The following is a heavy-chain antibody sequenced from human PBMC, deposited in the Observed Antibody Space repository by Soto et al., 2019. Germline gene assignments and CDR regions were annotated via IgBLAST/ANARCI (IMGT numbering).Heavy chain of an antibody. Sequence: QITLKESGPTLVKPTQTLTLTCTFSGFSLSTSGVGVGWIRQPPGKALEWLALIYWDDDKRYSPSLKSRLTITKDTSKTPVALTMTNLDPVDTATYYCVQGRGPFDFWGQGTLVTVSS. CDR2: IYWDDDK. V-gene: IGHV2-5*02. CDR1: GFSLSTSGVG. CDR3: VQGRGPFDF. J-gene: IGHJ4*02. D-gene: IGHD3-16*01.